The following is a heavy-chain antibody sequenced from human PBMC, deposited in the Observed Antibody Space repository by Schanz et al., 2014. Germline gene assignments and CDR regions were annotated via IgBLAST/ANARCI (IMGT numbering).Heavy chain of an antibody. V-gene: IGHV3-48*01. CDR1: GFDFNSYS. CDR2: ITTSSSTR. D-gene: IGHD4-4*01. Sequence: EASGFDFNSYSMNWVRQAPGKGLEWISYITTSSSTRHYADSVKGRVTISRDNAKKSVYLQMKRLRVEETAVYYRARGLTVRSLKLTMERRGSVTRDDV. CDR3: ARGLTVRSLKLTMERRGSVTRDDV. J-gene: IGHJ6*01.